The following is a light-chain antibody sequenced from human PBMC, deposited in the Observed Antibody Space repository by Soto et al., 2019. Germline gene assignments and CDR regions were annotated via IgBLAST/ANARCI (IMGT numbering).Light chain of an antibody. CDR1: QTISSW. Sequence: IHTTHSPSTLSVSLGDIVTITFRASQTISSWFAWYQQKPGKAPKLLIYKASTLKSGVPSRFSGSGSGTEFTLTISSLQPDDFATYYCQHYNSYSEAFGQGTKVE. V-gene: IGKV1-5*03. J-gene: IGKJ1*01. CDR2: KAS. CDR3: QHYNSYSEA.